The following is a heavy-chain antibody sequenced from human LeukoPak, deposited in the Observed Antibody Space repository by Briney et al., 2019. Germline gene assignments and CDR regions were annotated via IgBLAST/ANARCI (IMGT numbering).Heavy chain of an antibody. CDR3: VRENNGQLAKQFDY. V-gene: IGHV1-2*02. CDR1: GFTFSDHY. CDR2: IRPHSIFT. Sequence: ASVKVSCKSSGFTFSDHYIHWVRQAPGQGLEWMGYIRPHSIFTSSPQEFQDMVTMTRDTFMSPAYMELTRLTSDDTAVYYCVRENNGQLAKQFDYWGQGTLVTVSS. J-gene: IGHJ4*02. D-gene: IGHD1-1*01.